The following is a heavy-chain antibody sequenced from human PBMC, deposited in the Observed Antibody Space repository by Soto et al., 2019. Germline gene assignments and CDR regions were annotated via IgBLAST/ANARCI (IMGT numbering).Heavy chain of an antibody. CDR3: ASAKVREDSLDY. CDR1: GGSISSGDYY. V-gene: IGHV4-30-4*01. J-gene: IGHJ4*02. Sequence: QVQLQESGPGLVKPSQTLSLTCTVSGGSISSGDYYWSWIRQPPGKGLEWIGYIYYSGSTYYNPSLKSQVTISVATSKNQFSLKLSSVTDADTAVYYCASAKVREDSLDYWGQGTLVTVSS. D-gene: IGHD3-10*01. CDR2: IYYSGST.